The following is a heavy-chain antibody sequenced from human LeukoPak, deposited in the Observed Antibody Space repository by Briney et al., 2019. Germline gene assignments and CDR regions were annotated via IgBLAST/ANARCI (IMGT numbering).Heavy chain of an antibody. CDR3: ARDGGGDYVWGSYRRDFDY. CDR1: GFTFGSYS. V-gene: IGHV3-21*01. D-gene: IGHD3-16*02. Sequence: GSLRLSCAASGFTFGSYSMNWVRQAPGKGLEWVSSISSSSSYIYYADSVKGRFTISRDNAKNSLYLQMNSLRAEDTAVYYCARDGGGDYVWGSYRRDFDYWGQGTLVTVSS. J-gene: IGHJ4*02. CDR2: ISSSSSYI.